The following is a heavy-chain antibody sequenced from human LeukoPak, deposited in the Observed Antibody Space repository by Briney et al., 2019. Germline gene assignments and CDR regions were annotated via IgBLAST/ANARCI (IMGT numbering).Heavy chain of an antibody. CDR1: GYTFTSYG. D-gene: IGHD3-22*01. CDR3: ARGYYDSSGYYSWFDP. J-gene: IGHJ5*02. Sequence: ASVKVSCKASGYTFTSYGISWVRQAPGQGLEWMGGIIPIFGTANYAQKFQGRVTITADESTSTAYMELSSLRSEDTAVYYCARGYYDSSGYYSWFDPWGQGTLVTVSS. CDR2: IIPIFGTA. V-gene: IGHV1-69*13.